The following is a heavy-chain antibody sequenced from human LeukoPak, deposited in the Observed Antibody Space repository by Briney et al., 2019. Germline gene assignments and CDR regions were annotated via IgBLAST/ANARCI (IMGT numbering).Heavy chain of an antibody. D-gene: IGHD3-16*02. Sequence: PGGSLRLPCAASGFTFGAYWMSWFRQAPGKGPEWVASIKEDGSAQFYVDSLEGRFTISRDNAKNTLYLQMDTMRVEDTAVYYCARHIVGEQNFDYWSQGTLVTVSS. V-gene: IGHV3-7*01. CDR3: ARHIVGEQNFDY. J-gene: IGHJ4*02. CDR2: IKEDGSAQ. CDR1: GFTFGAYW.